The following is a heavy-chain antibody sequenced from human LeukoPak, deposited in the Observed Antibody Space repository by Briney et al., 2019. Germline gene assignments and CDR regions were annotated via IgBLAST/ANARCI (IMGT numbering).Heavy chain of an antibody. CDR2: IIPIFGTA. D-gene: IGHD3-22*01. V-gene: IGHV1-69*05. CDR1: GGTFSSYV. CDR3: ASVKSYGGYIDY. J-gene: IGHJ4*02. Sequence: SVKVSCKASGGTFSSYVISWVRQAPGQGLEWMGGIIPIFGTANYAQKFQGRVTITTDESTSTAYMELSSLRSEDTAVYYCASVKSYGGYIDYWGQGTLVTVSS.